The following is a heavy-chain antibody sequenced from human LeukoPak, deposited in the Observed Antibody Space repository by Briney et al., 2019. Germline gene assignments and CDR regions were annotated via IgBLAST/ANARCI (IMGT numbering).Heavy chain of an antibody. J-gene: IGHJ6*04. CDR1: GFTFINAW. CDR3: AELGITMIGGV. D-gene: IGHD3-10*02. Sequence: GGSLRLSCAASGFTFINAWMAWVRQAPGKGLEWVSYIGSSGSTIYYADSVKGRFTISRDNAKNSLYLQMNSLRAEDTAVYYCAELGITMIGGVWGKGTTVTISS. CDR2: IGSSGSTI. V-gene: IGHV3-48*04.